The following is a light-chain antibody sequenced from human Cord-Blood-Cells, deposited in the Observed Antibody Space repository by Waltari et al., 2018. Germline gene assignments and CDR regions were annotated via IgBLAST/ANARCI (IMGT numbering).Light chain of an antibody. CDR2: KAS. CDR1: QSISSW. V-gene: IGKV1-5*03. J-gene: IGKJ2*01. Sequence: DIQMTQSPSPLSASVGDRGTITCRASQSISSWLAWYQQKPGKAPKLLIYKASSLESGVPSRLSGSGSGTEFTLTISSLQPDDFATYYCQQYNSYSTFGQGTKLEIK. CDR3: QQYNSYST.